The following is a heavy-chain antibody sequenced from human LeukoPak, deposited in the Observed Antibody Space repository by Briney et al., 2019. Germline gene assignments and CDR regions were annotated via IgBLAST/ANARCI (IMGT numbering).Heavy chain of an antibody. J-gene: IGHJ6*04. CDR2: IVPISDTT. V-gene: IGHV1-69*06. Sequence: SVKVSCKASGDTFSKYRISWVRQAPGQGLEWTGGIVPISDTTNYAQTLQGRVTITADKSTNTVYMELSSLTSEDTGVYYCARGASVRVVPMSYYYAMDVWGEGTTVIVSS. CDR1: GDTFSKYR. CDR3: ARGASVRVVPMSYYYAMDV. D-gene: IGHD2-2*01.